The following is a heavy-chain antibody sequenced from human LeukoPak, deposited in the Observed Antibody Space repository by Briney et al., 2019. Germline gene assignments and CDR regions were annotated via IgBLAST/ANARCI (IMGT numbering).Heavy chain of an antibody. J-gene: IGHJ4*02. D-gene: IGHD3-3*01. V-gene: IGHV3-30*04. CDR2: ISYDGSNK. Sequence: QPGGSLRLSCAASGFTFSSYAMHWVRQAPGKGLEWVAVISYDGSNKYYAGSVKGRFTISRDNSKNTLYLQMNSLRAGDTAVYYCARDGVASFDYWGQGTLVTVSS. CDR3: ARDGVASFDY. CDR1: GFTFSSYA.